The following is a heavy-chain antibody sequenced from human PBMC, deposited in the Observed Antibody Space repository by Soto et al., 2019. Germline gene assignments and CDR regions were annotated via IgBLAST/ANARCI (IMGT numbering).Heavy chain of an antibody. Sequence: GGSLRLSCTASTSGFGGSNYMTWVRQAPGKGLEWVSVIYRDGNAYYVDSVKGRFTISRDNSKNTLYLQMNSLRGEDTAVYYCARGRFGMDVWGQGTTVTVSS. CDR3: ARGRFGMDV. CDR2: IYRDGNA. J-gene: IGHJ6*02. CDR1: TSGFGGSNY. V-gene: IGHV3-53*01.